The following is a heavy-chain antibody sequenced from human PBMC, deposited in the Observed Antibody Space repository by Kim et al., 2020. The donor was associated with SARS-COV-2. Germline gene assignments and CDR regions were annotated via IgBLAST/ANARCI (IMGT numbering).Heavy chain of an antibody. CDR1: GFTFSSYA. CDR2: ISYDGSNK. CDR3: ARGPPGVFDYDYVWGSYRYRGYYFDY. J-gene: IGHJ4*02. Sequence: GGSLRLSCAASGFTFSSYAMHWVRQAPGKGLEWVAVISYDGSNKYYADSVKGRFTISRDNSKNTLYLQMNSLRAEDTAVYYCARGPPGVFDYDYVWGSYRYRGYYFDYWGQGTLVTVSS. D-gene: IGHD3-16*02. V-gene: IGHV3-30*04.